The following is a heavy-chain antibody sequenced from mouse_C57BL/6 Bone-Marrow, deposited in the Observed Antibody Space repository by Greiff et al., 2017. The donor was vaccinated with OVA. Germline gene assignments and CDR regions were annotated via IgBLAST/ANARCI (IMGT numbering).Heavy chain of an antibody. CDR2: IYPGSGST. J-gene: IGHJ1*03. D-gene: IGHD2-4*01. CDR3: ARDDHDEDWYFDV. Sequence: QLQQPGAELVKPGASVKMSCKASGYTFTSYWITWVKQRPGQGLEWIGDIYPGSGSTNYNEKFKSKATLTVDTSSSTAYMQLSSLTSEDSAVYYCARDDHDEDWYFDVWGTGTTVTVSS. V-gene: IGHV1-55*01. CDR1: GYTFTSYW.